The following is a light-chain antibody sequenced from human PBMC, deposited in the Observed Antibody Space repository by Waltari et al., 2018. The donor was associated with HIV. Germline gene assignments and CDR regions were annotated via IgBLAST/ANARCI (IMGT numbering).Light chain of an antibody. V-gene: IGLV1-47*01. J-gene: IGLJ3*02. CDR2: WDN. CDR3: AAWDDSLSGRV. Sequence: QSVLTQPPSASGTPGQRVTIYCSGSNSNIGINYVYWYQQLPGTAPKLLIYWDNQRPSGFPGRFSGSKSGTSASLAISGLRSEDEADYYGAAWDDSLSGRVFGGGTNLTVL. CDR1: NSNIGINY.